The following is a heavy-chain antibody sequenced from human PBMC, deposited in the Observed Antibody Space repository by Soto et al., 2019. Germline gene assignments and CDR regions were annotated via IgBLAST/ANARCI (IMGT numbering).Heavy chain of an antibody. J-gene: IGHJ4*02. Sequence: WTSVKVSCNASGYTFTGYYMHWARQAPGQGLEWMGWINPNSGGTNYAQKFQGRFTMTRDTSISTAYMELSRLRADDTAVYYWASWGSLTTVIPFDYWGQGTLVTVSS. CDR3: ASWGSLTTVIPFDY. CDR1: GYTFTGYY. D-gene: IGHD4-4*01. CDR2: INPNSGGT. V-gene: IGHV1-2*02.